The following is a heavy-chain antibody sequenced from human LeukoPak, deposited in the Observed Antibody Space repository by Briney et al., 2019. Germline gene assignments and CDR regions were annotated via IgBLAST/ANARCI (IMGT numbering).Heavy chain of an antibody. CDR3: ASQTGYSSSWYSFSDYYDSSGYSGFQDY. J-gene: IGHJ4*02. CDR2: ISYDGSNK. Sequence: GGSLRLSCAASGFTFSSYAMHWVRQAPGKGLEWVAVISYDGSNKYYADSVKGRFTISRDNPKNTLYLQMNSLRAEDTAVYYCASQTGYSSSWYSFSDYYDSSGYSGFQDYWGQGTLVTVSS. V-gene: IGHV3-30-3*01. CDR1: GFTFSSYA. D-gene: IGHD3-22*01.